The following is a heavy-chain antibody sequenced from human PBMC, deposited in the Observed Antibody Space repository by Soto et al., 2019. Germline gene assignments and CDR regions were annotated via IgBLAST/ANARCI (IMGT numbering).Heavy chain of an antibody. D-gene: IGHD2-15*01. CDR1: GFSLSTSGVG. J-gene: IGHJ4*02. Sequence: QITLKESGPTLVKPTQTLTLTCTFSGFSLSTSGVGVGWIRQPPGKALEWLALIYWDDDKRYSPSLKSRLTXTXXTSKNHVVRTMTNMDPVDTATYYCAHGTTWCYFDYWGQGTLGTVSS. CDR3: AHGTTWCYFDY. V-gene: IGHV2-5*02. CDR2: IYWDDDK.